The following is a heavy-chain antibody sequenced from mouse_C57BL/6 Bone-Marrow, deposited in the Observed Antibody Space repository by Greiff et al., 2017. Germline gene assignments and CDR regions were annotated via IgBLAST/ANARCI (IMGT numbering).Heavy chain of an antibody. Sequence: EVKVVESGGGLVQPGGSLKLSCAASGFTFSDYGMAWVRQAPRKGPEWVAFISNLAYSIYYADTVTGRFTISRENAKNTLYLEMSSLRSEDTAMYYCARKDYGSSPYYYAMDYWGQGTSVTVSS. CDR2: ISNLAYSI. J-gene: IGHJ4*01. CDR1: GFTFSDYG. CDR3: ARKDYGSSPYYYAMDY. D-gene: IGHD1-1*01. V-gene: IGHV5-15*01.